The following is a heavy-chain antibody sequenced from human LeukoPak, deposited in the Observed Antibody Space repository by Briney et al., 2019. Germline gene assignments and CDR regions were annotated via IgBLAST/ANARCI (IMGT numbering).Heavy chain of an antibody. V-gene: IGHV4-39*01. CDR3: ASLSYGPPPIDY. J-gene: IGHJ4*02. D-gene: IGHD4-17*01. CDR1: GGSISSSSYS. Sequence: SETLSLTCTVSGGSISSSSYSWGWIRQPPGKGLEWIGSIYYRGSTYYNPSLKSRVTISVDTSKNRFSLKLSSVTAADTAAYYCASLSYGPPPIDYWGQGTLVTVSS. CDR2: IYYRGST.